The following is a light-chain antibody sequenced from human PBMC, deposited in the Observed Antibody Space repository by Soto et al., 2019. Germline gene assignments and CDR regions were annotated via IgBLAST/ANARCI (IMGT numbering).Light chain of an antibody. CDR2: DVS. V-gene: IGLV2-14*03. J-gene: IGLJ1*01. CDR3: SSYTTSSTYV. Sequence: QSVLTQPASVSGSPGQSITISCTGTSSDVGGYNYVSWYQQHPGKAPKLMIYDVSNRPSGVSNRFSGFKSGNTASLTISGRHAEDEADYYCSSYTTSSTYVFGTGTKLTVL. CDR1: SSDVGGYNY.